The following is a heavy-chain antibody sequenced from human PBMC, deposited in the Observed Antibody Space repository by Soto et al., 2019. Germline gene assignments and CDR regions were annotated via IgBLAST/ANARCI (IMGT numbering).Heavy chain of an antibody. V-gene: IGHV3-23*01. J-gene: IGHJ4*02. CDR3: AKNSREYSYGAIEY. CDR1: GFTFSSYA. D-gene: IGHD5-18*01. CDR2: ISGSGVSA. Sequence: EVQLLESGGGLVQPGGSLRLSCAASGFTFSSYAMSWVRQAPGKGLEWVSAISGSGVSAYYADSVKGRFTISRDNSKNTVYLQMNSLRDEDTAIYYCAKNSREYSYGAIEYWGQGTLVTVSS.